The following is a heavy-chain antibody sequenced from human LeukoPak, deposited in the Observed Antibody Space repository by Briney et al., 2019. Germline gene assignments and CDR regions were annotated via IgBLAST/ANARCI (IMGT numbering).Heavy chain of an antibody. CDR1: GYTFTSYG. Sequence: SSVTVSFKSSGYTFTSYGIRWVRPPPGQGLEWMGWISAYNGNTNYAQKLQGRVTMTTDTSTSTAYMELRSLRSDDTAVYYCARYPWDDDYTVPWGQGTLVTVSS. CDR2: ISAYNGNT. CDR3: ARYPWDDDYTVP. D-gene: IGHD4-17*01. J-gene: IGHJ5*02. V-gene: IGHV1-18*01.